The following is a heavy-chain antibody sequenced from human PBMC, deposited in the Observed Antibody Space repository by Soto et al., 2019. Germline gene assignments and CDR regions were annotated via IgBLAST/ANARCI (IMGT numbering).Heavy chain of an antibody. CDR2: IKQDGSEK. CDR1: GFTFSSDW. V-gene: IGHV3-7*01. Sequence: GGSLRLSCAASGFTFSSDWMSWVRQAPGKGLEWVANIKQDGSEKYYVDSVKGRFTISRDNAKNSLYLQMNSLRAEDTAVYYCARAGRGGYYDFWSGSSTNYYYYGMDVWRQGTTVTVSS. CDR3: ARAGRGGYYDFWSGSSTNYYYYGMDV. J-gene: IGHJ6*02. D-gene: IGHD3-3*01.